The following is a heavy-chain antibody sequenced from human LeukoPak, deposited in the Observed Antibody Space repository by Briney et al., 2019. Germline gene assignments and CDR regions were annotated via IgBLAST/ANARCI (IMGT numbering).Heavy chain of an antibody. Sequence: ASVKVSCKASGYTFTGYHIHWVRQAPGQGLEWMGRINPYSGDTNFAQKFQGRVTMTRDTSIATAYMDLSSLTPDDTAVYFCARDQGSLTRSWYTGYWGQGTQVTVSS. CDR3: ARDQGSLTRSWYTGY. V-gene: IGHV1-2*06. CDR2: INPYSGDT. CDR1: GYTFTGYH. J-gene: IGHJ4*02. D-gene: IGHD6-13*01.